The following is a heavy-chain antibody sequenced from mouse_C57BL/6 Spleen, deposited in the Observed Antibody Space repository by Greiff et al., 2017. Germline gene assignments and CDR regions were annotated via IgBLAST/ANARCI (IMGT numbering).Heavy chain of an antibody. J-gene: IGHJ4*01. Sequence: QVQLQQPGAELVKPGASVKLSCNASGYTFTSYWMQWVHQRPGQGLEWIGEIDPSASYSTSNQTFTGKGPLTVDTSSSTAYMQLSSLTSEDSAVYYCARRTTVVALYAMDYWGQGTSVTVSS. CDR3: ARRTTVVALYAMDY. CDR2: IDPSASYS. D-gene: IGHD1-1*01. V-gene: IGHV1-50*01. CDR1: GYTFTSYW.